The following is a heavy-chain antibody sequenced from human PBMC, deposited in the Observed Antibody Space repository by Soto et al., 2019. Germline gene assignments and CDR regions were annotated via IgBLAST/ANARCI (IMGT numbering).Heavy chain of an antibody. J-gene: IGHJ4*02. CDR1: DDSINSDKYY. CDR2: IYYRGNA. D-gene: IGHD6-19*01. CDR3: ARLEGLATNSYYFDF. V-gene: IGHV4-39*01. Sequence: QLQLQESGPGLVKPSETLSLTCSVSDDSINSDKYYWGWIRQPPGKGLEWIGSIYYRGNAYYNPSLQTRVTMTPGKSKSQFSLKLNSVTGADSAVYFCARLEGLATNSYYFDFWGPGALVTVSS.